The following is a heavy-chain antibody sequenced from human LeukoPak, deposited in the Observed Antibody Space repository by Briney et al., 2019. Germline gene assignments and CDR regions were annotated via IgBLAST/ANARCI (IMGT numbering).Heavy chain of an antibody. CDR3: AKDRAIVVVTPNWFDP. D-gene: IGHD2-21*02. V-gene: IGHV3-23*01. CDR1: GFTFTKCA. J-gene: IGHJ5*02. Sequence: GGSLRLSCVASGFTFTKCAMSWIRQAPGKGLEWVAIITATGDTAYYADSVKGRFTISRDNSKNTLYLQMNSLRAEDTAVYYCAKDRAIVVVTPNWFDPWGQGTLVTVSS. CDR2: ITATGDTA.